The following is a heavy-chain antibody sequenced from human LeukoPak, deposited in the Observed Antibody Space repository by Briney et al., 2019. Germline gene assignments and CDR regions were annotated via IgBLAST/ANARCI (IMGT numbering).Heavy chain of an antibody. CDR2: IWYDGSNK. Sequence: GGSLRLSCAASGFTFSSYGMHWVRQAPGKGLEWVTLIWYDGSNKYYAESAKGRFTISRDNSENTLYLQMNSLRAEDTAVYYCARDKGYSYGHAFDYWGQGTLVTVSS. V-gene: IGHV3-33*01. CDR3: ARDKGYSYGHAFDY. CDR1: GFTFSSYG. J-gene: IGHJ4*02. D-gene: IGHD5-18*01.